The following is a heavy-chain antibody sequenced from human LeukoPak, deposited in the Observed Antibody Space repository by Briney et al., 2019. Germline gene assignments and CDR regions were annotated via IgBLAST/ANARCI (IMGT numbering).Heavy chain of an antibody. CDR3: ARLLFGESHRYFDY. D-gene: IGHD3-10*02. Sequence: KPSETLSLTCTVSGGSISSYYWSWIRQPPGKGLEWIGYIYYSGSTNYNPSLKSRVTISVDTSKNQFSLKLSSVTAADTAVYYCARLLFGESHRYFDYWGQGTLVTVSS. CDR2: IYYSGST. J-gene: IGHJ4*02. CDR1: GGSISSYY. V-gene: IGHV4-59*01.